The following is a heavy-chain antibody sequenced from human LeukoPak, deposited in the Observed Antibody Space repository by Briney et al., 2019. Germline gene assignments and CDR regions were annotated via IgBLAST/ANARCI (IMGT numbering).Heavy chain of an antibody. CDR1: GFTFSSYA. CDR3: AKQEQWHFDY. J-gene: IGHJ4*02. CDR2: ISYDGSNK. Sequence: GGSLRLSCAASGFTFSSYAMHWVRQAPGEGLEWVAVISYDGSNKYYADSVKGRFTISRDNSKNTLYLQMNSLRAEDTAVYYCAKQEQWHFDYWGQGTLVTVSS. D-gene: IGHD6-19*01. V-gene: IGHV3-30*04.